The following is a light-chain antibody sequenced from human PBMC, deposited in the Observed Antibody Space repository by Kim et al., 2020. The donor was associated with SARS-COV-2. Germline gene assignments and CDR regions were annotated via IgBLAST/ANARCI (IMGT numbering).Light chain of an antibody. Sequence: APRFLIYGAYSRVTGIPDRFSGSGSGQDFPLPISSLELEDFVVYYCQQYGRSLSRTFGQGTKVDI. CDR3: QQYGRSLSRT. CDR2: GAY. V-gene: IGKV3-20*01. J-gene: IGKJ1*01.